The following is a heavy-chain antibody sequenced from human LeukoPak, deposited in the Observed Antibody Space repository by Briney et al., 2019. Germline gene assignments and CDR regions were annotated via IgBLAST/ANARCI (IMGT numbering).Heavy chain of an antibody. D-gene: IGHD5-12*01. J-gene: IGHJ4*02. Sequence: GGSLRLSCAASGFTFSTYWMNWVRQAPGKGLVWVSRINTDGSSTRYADSVKGRFTISRDNAKNTLYLQMNSLRAEDTAVYYCARGYAGIDYWGQGSLVTVSS. V-gene: IGHV3-74*01. CDR1: GFTFSTYW. CDR3: ARGYAGIDY. CDR2: INTDGSST.